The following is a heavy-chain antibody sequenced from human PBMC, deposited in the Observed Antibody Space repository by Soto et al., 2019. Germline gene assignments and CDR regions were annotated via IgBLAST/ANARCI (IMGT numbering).Heavy chain of an antibody. CDR1: VFNFSDYY. CDR2: IGSINSYT. CDR3: VRWVYFYDSSGYYDY. D-gene: IGHD3-22*01. J-gene: IGHJ4*02. Sequence: GPLRLSCAASVFNFSDYYMTWIRQAPGKGLDWVSYIGSINSYTNYADSLKGRFTISRDNAKNSLYLQMNSLRAEDTAVYYCVRWVYFYDSSGYYDYWGQGTLVTVSS. V-gene: IGHV3-11*06.